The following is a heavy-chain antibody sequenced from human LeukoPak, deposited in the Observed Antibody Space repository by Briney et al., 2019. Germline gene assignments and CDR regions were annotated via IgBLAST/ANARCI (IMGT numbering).Heavy chain of an antibody. CDR2: ISYDGSNK. CDR1: RFTFSTYA. V-gene: IGHV3-30-3*01. J-gene: IGHJ4*02. D-gene: IGHD2-15*01. CDR3: ARDPCSGGSCYRNFDY. Sequence: PGRSLRLSCAASRFTFSTYAMHWVRQAPGKGLEWVAVISYDGSNKYYADSVKGRFTISRDNSKNTLYLQMNSLRAEDTAVYYCARDPCSGGSCYRNFDYWGQGTLVTVSS.